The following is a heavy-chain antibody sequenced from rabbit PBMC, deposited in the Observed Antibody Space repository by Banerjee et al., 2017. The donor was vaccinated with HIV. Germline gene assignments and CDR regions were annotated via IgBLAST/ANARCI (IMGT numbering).Heavy chain of an antibody. D-gene: IGHD6-1*01. J-gene: IGHJ3*01. V-gene: IGHV1S43*01. CDR2: INTISGDT. CDR3: GRDRDGDAGYGSLAL. CDR1: GFSFSNGYV. Sequence: QEQLGESGGDLVNPEGSLTLTCTASGFSFSNGYVMCWVRLAPGKGLEWIACINTISGDTVYATWANGRFTISRSTSLNTVDLKMTSLTVADTATYFCGRDRDGDAGYGSLALWGQGTLVTVS.